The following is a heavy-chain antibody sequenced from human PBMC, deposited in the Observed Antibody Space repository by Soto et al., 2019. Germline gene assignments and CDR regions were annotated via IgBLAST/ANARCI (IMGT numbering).Heavy chain of an antibody. Sequence: PVASLRLSCAASGFTFSSYWMHWFREAPGKGLVWVSRINRDGSCTSYADSVKGRFTISRDNTRNTVYLQMNGLRVEDTGVYYCATPGRRDRYDFDSWGQATLVTAYS. CDR3: ATPGRRDRYDFDS. CDR2: INRDGSCT. V-gene: IGHV3-74*01. D-gene: IGHD3-3*01. J-gene: IGHJ4*02. CDR1: GFTFSSYW.